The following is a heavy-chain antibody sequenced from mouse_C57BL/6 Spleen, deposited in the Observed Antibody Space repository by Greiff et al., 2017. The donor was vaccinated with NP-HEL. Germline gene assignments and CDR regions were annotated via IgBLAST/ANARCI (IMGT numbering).Heavy chain of an antibody. V-gene: IGHV5-17*01. CDR3: ARLLTGSYWYFDV. CDR2: ISSGSSTI. J-gene: IGHJ1*03. D-gene: IGHD4-1*01. CDR1: GFTFSDYG. Sequence: EVHLVESGGGLVKPGGSLKLSCAASGFTFSDYGMHWVRQAPEKGLEWVAYISSGSSTIYYADTVKGRFTISRDNAKNTLFLQMTSLRSEDTAMYYCARLLTGSYWYFDVWGTGTTVTVSS.